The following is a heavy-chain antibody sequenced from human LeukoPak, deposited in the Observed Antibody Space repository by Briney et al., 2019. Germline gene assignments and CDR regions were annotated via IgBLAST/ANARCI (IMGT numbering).Heavy chain of an antibody. CDR2: IYYSGST. CDR3: ARNTYYDFWSGYPYYYYYGMDV. V-gene: IGHV4-59*01. D-gene: IGHD3-3*01. CDR1: GGSISSYY. J-gene: IGHJ6*02. Sequence: SETLSLTCTVSGGSISSYYWSWIRQPPGKGLEWIGYIYYSGSTNYNPSLKSRVTISVDTSKNQFSLKLSPVTAADTAVYYCARNTYYDFWSGYPYYYYYGMDVWGQGTTVTVSS.